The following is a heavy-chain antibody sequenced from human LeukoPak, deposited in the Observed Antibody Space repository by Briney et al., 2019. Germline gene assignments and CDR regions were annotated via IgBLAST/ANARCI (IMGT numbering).Heavy chain of an antibody. Sequence: ASVKVSCKASGYTFTSYGISWVRQAPGQGLEWMGWISAYNGNTNYAQKLQGRVTMTTDTSTSTAYMELRSLRSDDTAVYYCARARGPGYSGYDGGFDYWGQGTLVTVSS. D-gene: IGHD5-12*01. CDR3: ARARGPGYSGYDGGFDY. CDR2: ISAYNGNT. CDR1: GYTFTSYG. J-gene: IGHJ4*02. V-gene: IGHV1-18*01.